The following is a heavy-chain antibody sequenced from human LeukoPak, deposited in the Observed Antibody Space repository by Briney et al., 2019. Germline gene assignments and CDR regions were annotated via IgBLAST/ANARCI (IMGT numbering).Heavy chain of an antibody. J-gene: IGHJ4*02. D-gene: IGHD3-10*01. CDR3: ARGGWGSGTYCPDY. Sequence: GGSLRLSCAASGFTFSDHYMDWVRQAPGKGLEWVGRTRNKARSYSTEYAAPVKGRFTISRDDSKSSLYLQMNSLKTEDTAVYYCARGGWGSGTYCPDYWGRGTLVTVSS. CDR2: TRNKARSYST. V-gene: IGHV3-72*01. CDR1: GFTFSDHY.